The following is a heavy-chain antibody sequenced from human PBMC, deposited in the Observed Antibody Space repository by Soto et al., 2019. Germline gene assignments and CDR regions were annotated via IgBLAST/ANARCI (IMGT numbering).Heavy chain of an antibody. CDR3: ARARWYAAFNV. D-gene: IGHD2-15*01. J-gene: IGHJ3*01. V-gene: IGHV4-38-2*01. CDR1: GFSISSGKY. CDR2: VYHGGNT. Sequence: SETLSLTFAVSGFSISSGKYWGWIRKHPGKGLEWIGSVYHGGNTYYNPSLKSRVSISIDLSKNQFSLKLTSVTAAYTAAYYCARARWYAAFNVWGQGTVVTDSS.